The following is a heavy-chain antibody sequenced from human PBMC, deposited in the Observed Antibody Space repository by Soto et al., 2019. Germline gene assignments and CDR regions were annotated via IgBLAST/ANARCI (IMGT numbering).Heavy chain of an antibody. D-gene: IGHD1-26*01. Sequence: EVQLLESGGDLVQPGGSLRLSCTASGFTFSSNSMSWVRQAPGKGLEWVSSISDNADRTYYADSVKGRFTFSRDNSKNKRYLQMNGLRAEDTAVYYCATLALGKFDDWGQGTLVIVSS. V-gene: IGHV3-23*01. CDR2: ISDNADRT. J-gene: IGHJ4*02. CDR1: GFTFSSNS. CDR3: ATLALGKFDD.